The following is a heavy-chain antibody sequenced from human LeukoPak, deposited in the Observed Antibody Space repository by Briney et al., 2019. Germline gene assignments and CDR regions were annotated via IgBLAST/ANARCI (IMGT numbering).Heavy chain of an antibody. CDR2: ISYDGSNK. CDR1: GFTFSSYA. J-gene: IGHJ4*02. V-gene: IGHV3-30-3*01. Sequence: PGGSLRPSCAASGFTFSSYAMHWVRQAPGKGLEWVAVISYDGSNKYYADSVKGRFTISRDNSKNTLYLQMNSLRAEDTAVYYCARLAVAGTVPFDYWGQGTLVTVSS. CDR3: ARLAVAGTVPFDY. D-gene: IGHD6-19*01.